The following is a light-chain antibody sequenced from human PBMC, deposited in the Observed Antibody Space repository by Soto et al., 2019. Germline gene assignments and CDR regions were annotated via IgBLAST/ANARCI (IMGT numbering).Light chain of an antibody. J-gene: IGKJ2*01. CDR1: QSVSSSY. CDR2: GAS. Sequence: EIMLTQSPGTLSLSPGERATLSCRASQSVSSSYLAWYQQKPGQAPRLLIYGASSRATGIPDRFSGSGSGTDFTLTISRLEPEGFAVYYCQQYGSSPMYTFGQGTKLEIK. CDR3: QQYGSSPMYT. V-gene: IGKV3-20*01.